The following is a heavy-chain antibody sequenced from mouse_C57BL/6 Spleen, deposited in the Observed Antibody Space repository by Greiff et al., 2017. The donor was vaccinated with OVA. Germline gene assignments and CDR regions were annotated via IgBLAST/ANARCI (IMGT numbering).Heavy chain of an antibody. CDR1: GYTFTDYN. D-gene: IGHD1-1*01. J-gene: IGHJ4*01. CDR2: INPNNGGT. V-gene: IGHV1-18*01. Sequence: EVQLQESGPELVKPGASVKIPCKASGYTFTDYNMDWVKQSHGKSLEWIGDINPNNGGTIYNQKFKGKATLTVDKSSSTAYMELRSLTSEDTAVYYCAREVLRYGAMDYWGQGTSVTVSS. CDR3: AREVLRYGAMDY.